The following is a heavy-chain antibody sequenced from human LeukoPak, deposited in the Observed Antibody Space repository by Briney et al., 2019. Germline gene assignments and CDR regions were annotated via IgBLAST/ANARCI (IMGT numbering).Heavy chain of an antibody. CDR2: INAGNGNT. CDR1: GYTFTSYA. CDR3: ARDHTADNAFDI. Sequence: ASVKVSCKASGYTFTSYAMHWVRQAPGQRLEWMGWINAGNGNTKYSQKFQGRVTITTDTSASTAYMELSSLRSEDTAVYYCARDHTADNAFDIWGQGTMVTVSS. J-gene: IGHJ3*02. V-gene: IGHV1-3*01. D-gene: IGHD5-18*01.